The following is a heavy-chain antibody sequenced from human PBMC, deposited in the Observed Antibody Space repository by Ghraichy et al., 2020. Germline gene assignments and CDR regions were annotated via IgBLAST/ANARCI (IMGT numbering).Heavy chain of an antibody. CDR2: IKQDGSEK. J-gene: IGHJ5*02. CDR1: GFTFSSYW. V-gene: IGHV3-7*04. D-gene: IGHD3-22*01. CDR3: ARDGGYYYAPANWFDP. Sequence: LSLTCAASGFTFSSYWMSWVRQAPGKGLEWVANIKQDGSEKYYVDSVKGRFTISRDNAKNSLYLQMNSLRAEDTAVYYCARDGGYYYAPANWFDPWGQGTLVTVSS.